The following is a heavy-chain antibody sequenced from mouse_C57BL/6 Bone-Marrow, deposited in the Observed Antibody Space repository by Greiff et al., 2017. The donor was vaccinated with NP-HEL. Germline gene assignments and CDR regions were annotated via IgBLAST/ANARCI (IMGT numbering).Heavy chain of an antibody. D-gene: IGHD2-1*01. J-gene: IGHJ4*01. V-gene: IGHV5-17*01. CDR2: ISSGSSTI. Sequence: EVQGVESGGGLVKPGGSLKLSCAASGFTFSDYGMHWVRQAPEKGLEWVAYISSGSSTIYYADTVKGRFTISRDNAKNTLFLQMTSLRSEDTAMDYCGPYGNYGAMDYWGQGTSVTVSS. CDR3: GPYGNYGAMDY. CDR1: GFTFSDYG.